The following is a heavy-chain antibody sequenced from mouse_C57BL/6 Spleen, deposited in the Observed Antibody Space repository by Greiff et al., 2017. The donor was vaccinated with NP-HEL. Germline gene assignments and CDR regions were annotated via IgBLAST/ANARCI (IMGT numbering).Heavy chain of an antibody. D-gene: IGHD2-2*01. Sequence: QVQLQQSGAELVKPGASAKLSCKASGYTFTEYSLHWVTPRSGQGPGWVGWFYPGSVSIKYNETLKDKATWTADNSSSTVYMELSRLTSEDSAVDFCARHEEGGYVKFAYWGQGTLVTVSA. CDR2: FYPGSVSI. CDR1: GYTFTEYS. J-gene: IGHJ3*01. CDR3: ARHEEGGYVKFAY. V-gene: IGHV1-62-2*01.